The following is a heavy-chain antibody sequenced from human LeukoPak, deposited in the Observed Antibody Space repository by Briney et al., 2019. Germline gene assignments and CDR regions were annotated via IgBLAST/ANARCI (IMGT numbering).Heavy chain of an antibody. CDR1: GFTSSNYA. V-gene: IGHV3-30*02. CDR3: ARGSVAGNHAFDI. CDR2: IKHDGSNQ. J-gene: IGHJ3*02. D-gene: IGHD6-19*01. Sequence: GGSLRLSCAASGFTSSNYAMHWVRQAPGSGLEWVAFIKHDGSNQNYADSVKGRFTISRDNSKNTLYLQMNSLRAEDTAVYYCARGSVAGNHAFDIWGQGTVVTVSS.